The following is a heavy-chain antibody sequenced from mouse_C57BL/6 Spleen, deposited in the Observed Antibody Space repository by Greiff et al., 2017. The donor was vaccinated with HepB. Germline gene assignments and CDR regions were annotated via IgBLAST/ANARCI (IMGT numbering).Heavy chain of an antibody. J-gene: IGHJ2*01. CDR1: GYTFPSYW. CDR2: IDPSDSET. CDR3: ALYGSSYDYFDY. D-gene: IGHD1-1*01. V-gene: IGHV1-52*01. Sequence: VQLQQPGAELVRPGSSVKLSCKASGYTFPSYWMHWVKQRPIQGLEWIGNIDPSDSETHYNQKFKDKATLTVDKSSSTAYMQLSSLTSEDSAVYYCALYGSSYDYFDYWGQGTTLTVSS.